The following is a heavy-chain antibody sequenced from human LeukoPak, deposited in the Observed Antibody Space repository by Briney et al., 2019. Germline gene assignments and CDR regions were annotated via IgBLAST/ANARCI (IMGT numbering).Heavy chain of an antibody. CDR3: ARSQQQLEQ. D-gene: IGHD6-13*01. Sequence: SETLSLTCAVYGGSFSGYYWSWIRQPPGKGLEWIGEINHSGSTNYNPSLKSRVTISVDTSKNQFSLKLSSVTAADTAVYYCARSQQQLEQWGQGTLVTVSS. CDR1: GGSFSGYY. CDR2: INHSGST. J-gene: IGHJ4*02. V-gene: IGHV4-34*01.